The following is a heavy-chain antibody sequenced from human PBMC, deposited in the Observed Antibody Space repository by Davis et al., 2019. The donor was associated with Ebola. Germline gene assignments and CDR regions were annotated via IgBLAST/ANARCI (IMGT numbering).Heavy chain of an antibody. J-gene: IGHJ6*02. CDR2: INPNSDCT. Sequence: ASVKISCKAPGCTFTAYYMHGVRQAPGQELEWMVRINPNSDCTNNAQKFRGRVTMTRDTSISTAYMELSRLRSDDTGVYYCARGGITMVVVPLDYNFYAMDVWGQGTTVTVSS. CDR1: GCTFTAYY. CDR3: ARGGITMVVVPLDYNFYAMDV. D-gene: IGHD3-22*01. V-gene: IGHV1-2*05.